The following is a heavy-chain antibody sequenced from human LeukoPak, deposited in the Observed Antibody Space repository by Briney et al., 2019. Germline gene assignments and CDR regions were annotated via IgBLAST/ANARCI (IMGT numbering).Heavy chain of an antibody. V-gene: IGHV4-61*02. Sequence: PSETLSLTCTVSGGSIGSGSYYWSWIRQPAGKGLEWIGRIYTSGSTNYNPSLKSRVTISVDTSKNQFSLKLSSVTAADTAVYYCAREILNYYDSSGYWGLFDYWGQGTLVTVSS. J-gene: IGHJ4*02. CDR1: GGSIGSGSYY. CDR3: AREILNYYDSSGYWGLFDY. CDR2: IYTSGST. D-gene: IGHD3-22*01.